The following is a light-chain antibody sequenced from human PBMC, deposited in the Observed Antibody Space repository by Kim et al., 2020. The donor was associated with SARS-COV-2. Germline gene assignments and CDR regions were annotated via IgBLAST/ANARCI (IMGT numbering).Light chain of an antibody. CDR2: GAS. CDR1: QSVSSN. Sequence: SVSPGERATLSCRASQSVSSNLARYQQKPGQAPRLLIYGASTRATGIPARFSGSGSGTEFTLTISSLQSEDFAVYYCQQYNNWWTFGQGTKVDIK. CDR3: QQYNNWWT. J-gene: IGKJ1*01. V-gene: IGKV3-15*01.